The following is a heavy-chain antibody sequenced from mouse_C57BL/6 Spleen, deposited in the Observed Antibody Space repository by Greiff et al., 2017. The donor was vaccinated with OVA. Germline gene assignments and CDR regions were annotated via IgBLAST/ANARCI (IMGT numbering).Heavy chain of an antibody. V-gene: IGHV6-3*01. J-gene: IGHJ4*01. CDR2: IRLKSDNYAT. Sequence: EVHLVESGGGLVQPGGSMKLSCVASGFTFSNYWMNWVRQSPEKGLEWVAQIRLKSDNYATHYAESVKGRFTISRDDSKSSVYLQMNNLRAEDTGIYYCTEGYYGSSWSMDYWGQGTSVTVSS. CDR1: GFTFSNYW. D-gene: IGHD1-1*01. CDR3: TEGYYGSSWSMDY.